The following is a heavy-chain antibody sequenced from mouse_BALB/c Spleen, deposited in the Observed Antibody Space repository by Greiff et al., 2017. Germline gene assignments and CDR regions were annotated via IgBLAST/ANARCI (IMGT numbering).Heavy chain of an antibody. Sequence: QVQLQQSGPELVKPGASVKISCKASGYAFSSSWMNWVKQRPGQGLEWIGRIYPGDGDTNYNGKFKGKATLTADKSSSTAYMQLSSLTSVDSAVYFCAKPRGYYYAMDYWGQGTSVTVSS. CDR3: AKPRGYYYAMDY. V-gene: IGHV1-82*01. J-gene: IGHJ4*01. CDR1: GYAFSSSW. CDR2: IYPGDGDT.